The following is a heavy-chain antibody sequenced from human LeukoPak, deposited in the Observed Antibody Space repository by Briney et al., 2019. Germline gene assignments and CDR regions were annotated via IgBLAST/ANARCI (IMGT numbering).Heavy chain of an antibody. CDR1: GFTVTSNF. CDR2: LYSGGTT. CDR3: ARGAVAGPYYFDY. J-gene: IGHJ4*02. V-gene: IGHV3-53*01. D-gene: IGHD6-19*01. Sequence: PGGSLRLSCAASGFTVTSNFMSWVRQAPGKGLEWVSVLYSGGTTYYADSVKGRFTISRDNFKNTLYLQMNSLRAEDTAVYYCARGAVAGPYYFDYWGQGTLVTVSS.